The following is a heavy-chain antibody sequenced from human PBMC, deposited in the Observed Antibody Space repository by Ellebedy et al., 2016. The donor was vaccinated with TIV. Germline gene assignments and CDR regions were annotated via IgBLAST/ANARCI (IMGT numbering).Heavy chain of an antibody. Sequence: GESLRLSXAASGFAFTSYSMTSLSQAVAKGLECVASISDRNSKRFYSDSVKGRFIISRDDATSSLFLEMNTLRVEDTAVYYCARPMFYYHYYMDVWGKGTTVIV. CDR1: GFAFTSYS. CDR3: ARPMFYYHYYMDV. V-gene: IGHV3-21*01. CDR2: ISDRNSKR. D-gene: IGHD3-10*02. J-gene: IGHJ6*03.